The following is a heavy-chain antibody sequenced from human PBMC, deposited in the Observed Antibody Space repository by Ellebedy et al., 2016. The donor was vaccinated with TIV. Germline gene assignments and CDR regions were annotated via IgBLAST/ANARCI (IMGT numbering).Heavy chain of an antibody. Sequence: GGSLRLXCAASGFTFSSYAMHWVRQAPGKGLEWVAVISYDGSNKYYADSVKGRFTISRDNSKNTLYLQMNSLRAEDTAVYYCAKDAESGYTWSHFDYWGQGTLVTVSS. D-gene: IGHD3-3*01. J-gene: IGHJ4*02. V-gene: IGHV3-30-3*01. CDR1: GFTFSSYA. CDR2: ISYDGSNK. CDR3: AKDAESGYTWSHFDY.